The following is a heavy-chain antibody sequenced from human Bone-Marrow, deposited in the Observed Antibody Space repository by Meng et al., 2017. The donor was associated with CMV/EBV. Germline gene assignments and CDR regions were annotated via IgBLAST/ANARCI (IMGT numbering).Heavy chain of an antibody. D-gene: IGHD6-6*01. CDR1: GYTFTGYY. Sequence: ASVKVSCKASGYTFTGYYMHWVRQAPGQGLEWMGWINPNSGGTNYAQKFRGRVTMTRDTSISTAYMELSRLRSDDTAVYYCARFGYSSSSSYDYWGQGTLVTVSS. J-gene: IGHJ4*02. CDR3: ARFGYSSSSSYDY. V-gene: IGHV1-2*02. CDR2: INPNSGGT.